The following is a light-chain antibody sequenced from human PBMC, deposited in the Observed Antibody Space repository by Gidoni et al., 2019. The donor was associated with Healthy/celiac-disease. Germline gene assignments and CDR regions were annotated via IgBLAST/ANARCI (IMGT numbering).Light chain of an antibody. CDR2: EVS. Sequence: DVGMTQSPLSLPVTLGQPASISCRSSQSLVYSDGNTYLNWFQQRQGQSPMRLIYEVSTRDSGVPDRFSGSGSGTDFTLKISRVEAEDVGVYYCMQGTHWPFTFGPGTKVDIK. CDR3: MQGTHWPFT. CDR1: QSLVYSDGNTY. J-gene: IGKJ3*01. V-gene: IGKV2-30*01.